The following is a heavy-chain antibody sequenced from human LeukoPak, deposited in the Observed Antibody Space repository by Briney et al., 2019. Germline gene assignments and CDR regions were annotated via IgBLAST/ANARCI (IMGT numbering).Heavy chain of an antibody. CDR1: GGTFSSYA. CDR2: IIPIFGTA. D-gene: IGHD2-15*01. Sequence: SVKVSCKASGGTFSSYAISWVRQAPGQGLEWMGRIIPIFGTANYAQKFQGRVTITTDESTSTAYMELSSLRSGDTAVYYCARDGTAVVVVAATHRAFDIWGQGTMVTVSS. V-gene: IGHV1-69*05. CDR3: ARDGTAVVVVAATHRAFDI. J-gene: IGHJ3*02.